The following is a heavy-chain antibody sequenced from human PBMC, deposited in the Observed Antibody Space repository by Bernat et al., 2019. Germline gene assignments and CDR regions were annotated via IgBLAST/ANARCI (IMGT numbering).Heavy chain of an antibody. Sequence: EVQLVESGGGLIQPGGSLRLSCAASGFTVSSNYMSWVRQAPGKGLEWVSVIYSGGSTYYADSVKGRFTIFRDNSKNTLYLQMNSLRAEDTAVYYCAREPGYCSGGSCSRMDFWGKGPT. CDR3: AREPGYCSGGSCSRMDF. CDR1: GFTVSSNY. CDR2: IYSGGST. D-gene: IGHD2-15*01. V-gene: IGHV3-53*01. J-gene: IGHJ6*03.